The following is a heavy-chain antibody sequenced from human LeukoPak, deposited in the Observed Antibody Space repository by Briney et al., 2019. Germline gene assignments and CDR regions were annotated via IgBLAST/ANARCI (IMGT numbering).Heavy chain of an antibody. J-gene: IGHJ6*03. CDR1: GGSVSSYY. D-gene: IGHD4-17*01. CDR3: SRLAATGDYHYYYYGR. V-gene: IGHV4-59*02. Sequence: PSETLSLTCTVSGGSVSSYYWSRIRQPPGKGLEWIGYISYSGSTNYNPSLKSRGTMSVDTSKNQFSLKLSSVTAADTAVYYCSRLAATGDYHYYYYGRLGQRDHGHRLL. CDR2: ISYSGST.